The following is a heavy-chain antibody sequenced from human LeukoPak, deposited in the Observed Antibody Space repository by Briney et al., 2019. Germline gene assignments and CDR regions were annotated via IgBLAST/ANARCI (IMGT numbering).Heavy chain of an antibody. D-gene: IGHD3-22*01. V-gene: IGHV1-69*05. J-gene: IGHJ4*02. Sequence: ASVKVSCKASGGTFSSYAISWVRQAPGQGLEWMGGIIPIFGTANYAQKFQGRVTITTDESTSTAYMELSSLRFEDTAVYYCAREYYYDSSGYYSYWGQGTLVTVSS. CDR1: GGTFSSYA. CDR3: AREYYYDSSGYYSY. CDR2: IIPIFGTA.